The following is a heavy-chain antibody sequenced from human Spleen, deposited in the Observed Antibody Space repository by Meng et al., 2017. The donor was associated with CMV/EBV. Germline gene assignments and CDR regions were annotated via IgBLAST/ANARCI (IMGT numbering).Heavy chain of an antibody. J-gene: IGHJ5*02. D-gene: IGHD7-27*01. Sequence: SISSSSYYGGWIRQPPGKGLEWIGSIYYSGSTYYNPSLKSRVTISVDKSKNQFSLKLSSVTAADTAVYYCARDWAGDVTRGDDWFDPWGQGTLVTVSS. V-gene: IGHV4-39*07. CDR2: IYYSGST. CDR3: ARDWAGDVTRGDDWFDP. CDR1: SISSSSYY.